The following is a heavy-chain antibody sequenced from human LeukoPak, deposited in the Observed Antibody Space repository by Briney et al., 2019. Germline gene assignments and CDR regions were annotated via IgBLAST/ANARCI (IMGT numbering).Heavy chain of an antibody. CDR1: GYTFTSYD. J-gene: IGHJ6*03. Sequence: ASVKVSCKASGYTFTSYDINWVRQATGQGLEWMGWMNPNSGNTGYAQKFQGRVTITRNTSISTAYMELSSLRSEDTAVYYCAREVVATTGDLYYYMDVWGKGTTVTVSS. CDR2: MNPNSGNT. V-gene: IGHV1-8*03. D-gene: IGHD2-15*01. CDR3: AREVVATTGDLYYYMDV.